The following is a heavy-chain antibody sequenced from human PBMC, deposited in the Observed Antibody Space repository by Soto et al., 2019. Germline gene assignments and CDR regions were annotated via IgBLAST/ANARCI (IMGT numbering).Heavy chain of an antibody. CDR3: ASALTGDYVGFDY. CDR1: GASISRDDYY. CDR2: IYSSGNS. J-gene: IGHJ4*02. D-gene: IGHD3-9*01. Sequence: QVQLQESGPGLVKPSQTLSLTCSVSGASISRDDYYWSWIRQHPGKGLEWIAYIYSSGNSYYNPSLSSRVAISLDTSKTQSSLRLSSVTAADTGVYYCASALTGDYVGFDYWGQGTPAPVSS. V-gene: IGHV4-31*03.